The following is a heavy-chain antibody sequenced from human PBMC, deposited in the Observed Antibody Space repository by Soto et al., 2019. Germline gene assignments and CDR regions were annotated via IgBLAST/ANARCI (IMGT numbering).Heavy chain of an antibody. CDR2: IYYSGST. D-gene: IGHD6-19*01. V-gene: IGHV4-39*01. CDR1: GGSISSSSYY. J-gene: IGHJ4*02. CDR3: ARHKAVAGRPFDY. Sequence: PSETLSLTCTVSGGSISSSSYYWGWIRQPPGKGLEWIGSIYYSGSTYYNPSLKSRVTISVDTSKNQFSLKLSSVTAADTAVYYRARHKAVAGRPFDYWGQGTLVTVSS.